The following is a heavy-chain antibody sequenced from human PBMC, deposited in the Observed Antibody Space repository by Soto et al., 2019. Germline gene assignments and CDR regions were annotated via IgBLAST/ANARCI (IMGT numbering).Heavy chain of an antibody. CDR3: AASIFYYGMDV. J-gene: IGHJ6*02. CDR2: IYPGDSDT. Sequence: GESLQLPCKGSGYTFTNYWIGWVRQMTGQGLERLGIIYPGDSDTKYNPSFQGQVTISTDKSITTTYLQWSSLKASDTAIYYCAASIFYYGMDVWGQGTTVTVS. V-gene: IGHV5-51*01. CDR1: GYTFTNYW.